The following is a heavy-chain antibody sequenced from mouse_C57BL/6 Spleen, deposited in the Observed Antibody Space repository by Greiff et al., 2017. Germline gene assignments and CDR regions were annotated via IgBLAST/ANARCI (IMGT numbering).Heavy chain of an antibody. CDR3: ARGGDSSGN. CDR1: GYSFTGYY. D-gene: IGHD3-2*02. CDR2: INPSTGGT. J-gene: IGHJ3*01. Sequence: VQLQQSGPELVKPGASVKISCKASGYSFTGYYMNWVKQSPEKSLEWIGEINPSTGGTTYNQKFKAKATLAVDKSSSTAYMQLKSLTSEDSAVYYCARGGDSSGNWGQGTLVTVSA. V-gene: IGHV1-42*01.